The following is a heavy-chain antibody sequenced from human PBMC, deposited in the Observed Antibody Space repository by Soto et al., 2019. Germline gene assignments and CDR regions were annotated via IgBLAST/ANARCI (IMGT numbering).Heavy chain of an antibody. D-gene: IGHD2-15*01. CDR2: FDPEDGET. V-gene: IGHV1-24*01. J-gene: IGHJ4*02. CDR1: GYTLTELA. Sequence: ASVKVSCKVSGYTLTELAMHWVRQAPGKGLEWMGGFDPEDGETIYAQKFQGRVTMTEDTSTDTAHMELSSLRSEDTAVYYCATEPLGVVAAELDYWGQGTLVTVSS. CDR3: ATEPLGVVAAELDY.